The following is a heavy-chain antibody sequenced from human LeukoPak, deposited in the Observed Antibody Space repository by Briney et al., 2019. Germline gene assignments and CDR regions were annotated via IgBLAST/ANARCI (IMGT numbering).Heavy chain of an antibody. Sequence: GGSLRLSCAASGFTLSTYAMSWVRQTPGKGLEWVAATSSSDAGTYHADSVRGRFTISRDNSKNTLYLQMNSLRAEDAAVYYCARERDQYYYDSSGYYYVWGQGTLVTVSS. CDR2: TSSSDAGT. CDR1: GFTLSTYA. CDR3: ARERDQYYYDSSGYYYV. J-gene: IGHJ4*02. V-gene: IGHV3-23*01. D-gene: IGHD3-22*01.